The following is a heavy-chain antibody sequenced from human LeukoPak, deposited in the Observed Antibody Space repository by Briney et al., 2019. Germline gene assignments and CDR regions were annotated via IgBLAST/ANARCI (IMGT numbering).Heavy chain of an antibody. CDR1: GYTFTNYD. V-gene: IGHV1-8*03. CDR2: MNPNGANT. J-gene: IGHJ4*02. Sequence: ASVKVSCKTSGYTFTNYDITWVRQAPGQGLEWMGWMNPNGANTGYAQKFQGRVSITRDTSISTADMELSSLRSEDTAVYYCARGTNNPRNTVFGVVTLYYFGYWGQGTLVTVSS. D-gene: IGHD3-3*01. CDR3: ARGTNNPRNTVFGVVTLYYFGY.